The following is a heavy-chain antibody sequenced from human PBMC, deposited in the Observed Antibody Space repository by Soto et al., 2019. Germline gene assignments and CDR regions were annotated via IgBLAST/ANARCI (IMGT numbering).Heavy chain of an antibody. CDR1: GGSVSNDAYY. D-gene: IGHD1-26*01. J-gene: IGHJ4*02. CDR3: ARLGIGWEFPFDC. Sequence: QVQLQESGPGLVKPSETLSLTCIVSGGSVSNDAYYWSWIRQPPGKGLEWIGYIYHSGSTYYNPSLKGRVTISADTSANQFSLKVSSVTAADTAVYYCARLGIGWEFPFDCWGQGTLVNVSS. CDR2: IYHSGST. V-gene: IGHV4-61*08.